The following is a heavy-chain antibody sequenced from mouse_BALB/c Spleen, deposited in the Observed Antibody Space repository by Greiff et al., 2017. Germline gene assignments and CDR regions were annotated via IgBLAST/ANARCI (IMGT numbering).Heavy chain of an antibody. V-gene: IGHV3-8*02. Sequence: VQLKESGPSLVKPSQTLSLTCSVTGDSITSGYWNWIRKFPGNKLEYMGYISYSGSTYYNPSLKSRISITRDTSKNQYYLQLNSVTTEDTATYYCARTYDGDWYFDVWGAGTTVTVSS. CDR1: GDSITSGY. CDR2: ISYSGST. CDR3: ARTYDGDWYFDV. J-gene: IGHJ1*01. D-gene: IGHD2-3*01.